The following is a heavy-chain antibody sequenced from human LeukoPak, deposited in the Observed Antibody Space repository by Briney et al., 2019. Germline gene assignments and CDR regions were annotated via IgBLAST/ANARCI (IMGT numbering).Heavy chain of an antibody. J-gene: IGHJ4*02. CDR1: GGSYSGYY. CDR3: ARLRYCGSTSCYPFAY. CDR2: INHSGST. Sequence: SETLSLTCAVYGGSYSGYYWRWIRQPPGKRLEWIGEINHSGSTNYNPSLQSRVTISVATSKNQCTLKLSSVTAADPAVYYCARLRYCGSTSCYPFAYGAQETLVTVSS. D-gene: IGHD2-2*01. V-gene: IGHV4-34*01.